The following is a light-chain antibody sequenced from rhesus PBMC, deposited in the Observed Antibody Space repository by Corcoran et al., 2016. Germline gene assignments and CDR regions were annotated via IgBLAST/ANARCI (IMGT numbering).Light chain of an antibody. Sequence: DVVMTQSPLALPITPGQPASISCRSSQSLVHSNGNTYLSWFQQKPGQPPRLLIYKVSNRYSGVPDRFSVSGSRTVLTLKISRVEAEDFGVYYCMQYTHIPCSFGQGTKVEIK. CDR3: MQYTHIPCS. CDR2: KVS. V-gene: IGKV2-65*01. CDR1: QSLVHSNGNTY. J-gene: IGKJ2*01.